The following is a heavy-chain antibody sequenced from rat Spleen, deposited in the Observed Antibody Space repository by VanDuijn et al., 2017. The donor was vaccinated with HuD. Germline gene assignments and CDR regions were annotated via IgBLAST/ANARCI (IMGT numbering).Heavy chain of an antibody. Sequence: EVQLVESGGGLVQPGRSMKLSCAALGFTFSNYYMAWVRQAPTKGLEWVASISTGGGNTYYPDSVKGRFTISRDNAKSSLYLQMNSLKSEDTATYYCARRGIYNNYFDYWGQGVMVTVSS. D-gene: IGHD1-10*01. V-gene: IGHV5-25*01. CDR3: ARRGIYNNYFDY. CDR1: GFTFSNYY. CDR2: ISTGGGNT. J-gene: IGHJ2*01.